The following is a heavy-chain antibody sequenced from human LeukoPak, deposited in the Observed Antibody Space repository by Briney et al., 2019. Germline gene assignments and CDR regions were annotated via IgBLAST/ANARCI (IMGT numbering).Heavy chain of an antibody. V-gene: IGHV4-61*02. D-gene: IGHD3-3*01. CDR3: ARVPALWSGYYLDY. CDR1: GGSISSGSYY. Sequence: PSRTLSLTCTVSGGSISSGSYYWSWIRQPAGKGLEWIGRIYTSGSTNYNPSLKSRVTISVDTSKNQFSLKLCSVTAADTAVYYCARVPALWSGYYLDYWGQGTLVTVSS. J-gene: IGHJ4*02. CDR2: IYTSGST.